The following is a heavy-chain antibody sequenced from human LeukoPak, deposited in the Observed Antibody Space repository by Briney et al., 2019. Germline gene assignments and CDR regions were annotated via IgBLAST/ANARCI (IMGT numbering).Heavy chain of an antibody. V-gene: IGHV1-24*01. CDR1: GYTLTELS. D-gene: IGHD1-26*01. Sequence: SDKVSYQVSGYTLTELSMHWARQAPRTTLDWTGGFDPEDGETIYAQKFQGRVTMTEDTSTDTAYMELSSLRSEDTAVYYCATVWEPRTAPFDYWGQGTLVTVSS. CDR2: FDPEDGET. J-gene: IGHJ4*02. CDR3: ATVWEPRTAPFDY.